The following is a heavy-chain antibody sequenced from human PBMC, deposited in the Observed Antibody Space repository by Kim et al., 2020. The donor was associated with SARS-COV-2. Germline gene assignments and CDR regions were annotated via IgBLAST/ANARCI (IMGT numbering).Heavy chain of an antibody. D-gene: IGHD3-22*01. CDR2: IYYTGST. J-gene: IGHJ4*01. CDR1: GGSISSHY. Sequence: SETLSLTCTVSGGSISSHYWSWIRQPPGKGLEWMGYIYYTGSTKYKSSLKSRVTISINTTKNQISLKLSSVTAADTTVSYCARRGSSGYYDTLDPFD. V-gene: IGHV4-59*11. CDR3: ARRGSSGYYDTLDPFD.